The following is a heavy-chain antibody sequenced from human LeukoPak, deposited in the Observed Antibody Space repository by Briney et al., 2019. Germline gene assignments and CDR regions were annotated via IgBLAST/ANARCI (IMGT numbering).Heavy chain of an antibody. D-gene: IGHD5-24*01. J-gene: IGHJ5*02. CDR2: ISGDGGTI. Sequence: GGSLRLSCAASGFTFDDHAMHWVRHAPGKGLEWVSVISGDGGTIYYADSVKGRFTISRDNRKNCLYLLMNSLRTEDTALYHCAKDPATRDGHGAWFDPWGQGTLVTVSS. V-gene: IGHV3-43*02. CDR3: AKDPATRDGHGAWFDP. CDR1: GFTFDDHA.